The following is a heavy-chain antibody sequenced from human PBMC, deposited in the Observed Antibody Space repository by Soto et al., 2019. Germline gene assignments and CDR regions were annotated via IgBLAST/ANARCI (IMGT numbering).Heavy chain of an antibody. CDR2: IYYSGST. V-gene: IGHV4-59*01. J-gene: IGHJ4*02. D-gene: IGHD5-12*01. CDR1: GGSISSYY. CDR3: ARGSNGYHFDY. Sequence: ASETLSLTCTVSGGSISSYYWSWIRQPPGKGLEWIGYIYYSGSTNYNPSLKSRVTISRDNSKNTLCLQMGSLRAEDMAVYYCARGSNGYHFDYWGQGTLVTVSP.